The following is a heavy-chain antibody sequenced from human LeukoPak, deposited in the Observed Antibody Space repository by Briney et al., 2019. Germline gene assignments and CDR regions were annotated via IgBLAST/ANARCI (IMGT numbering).Heavy chain of an antibody. CDR2: ISSSGSTM. Sequence: GGSLRLSCTASGFTFSSYEMNWVRQAPGKGLEWISYISSSGSTMYYADSVKGRFTISRDNAKNSLYLQMNSLRAEDTAIYYCASSSWYALDYWGQGTLVTVSS. CDR3: ASSSWYALDY. D-gene: IGHD6-13*01. CDR1: GFTFSSYE. V-gene: IGHV3-48*03. J-gene: IGHJ4*02.